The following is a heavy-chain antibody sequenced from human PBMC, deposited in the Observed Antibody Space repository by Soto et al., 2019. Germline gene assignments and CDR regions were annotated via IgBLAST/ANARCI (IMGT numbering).Heavy chain of an antibody. D-gene: IGHD4-17*01. CDR1: GGSISRYY. Sequence: PSETLSLTCTGSGGSISRYYRSWIRQPPEKGLEWIGYIYYSGRMNYNPSLKSRVTISVDTSKNQFSLKLSSVTAGDTAVYYCARLKGVYGDYDYYYYGMDVWGQGTTLTVS. CDR3: ARLKGVYGDYDYYYYGMDV. V-gene: IGHV4-59*01. CDR2: IYYSGRM. J-gene: IGHJ6*02.